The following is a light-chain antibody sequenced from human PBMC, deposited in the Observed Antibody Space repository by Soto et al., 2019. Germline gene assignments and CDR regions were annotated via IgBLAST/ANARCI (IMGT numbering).Light chain of an antibody. Sequence: SYELTQPPSVSVASGQTATVTCGGNNVGSKSVHWYQQKPGQAPVLVVYDDSDRPSGIPERFSGSNSGNTATLTISRVEAGDEADYYCQVWDTTSDQGVFGTGTKLTVL. V-gene: IGLV3-21*02. CDR3: QVWDTTSDQGV. CDR2: DDS. CDR1: NVGSKS. J-gene: IGLJ1*01.